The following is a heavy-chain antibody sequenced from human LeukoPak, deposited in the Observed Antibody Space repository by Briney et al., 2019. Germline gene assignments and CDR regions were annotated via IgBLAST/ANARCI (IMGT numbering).Heavy chain of an antibody. D-gene: IGHD2-2*01. V-gene: IGHV3-7*01. CDR1: GFTFNIHW. Sequence: QAGGSLRLSCEASGFTFNIHWMNWVRQAPGKGLEWLANIRPDGSEKVYVDSVRGRFTISRDNTKNSVYLQMDNLRSEDSAVYYCSGRSGFSSIYWGGGIRVTVSS. CDR3: SGRSGFSSIY. J-gene: IGHJ4*02. CDR2: IRPDGSEK.